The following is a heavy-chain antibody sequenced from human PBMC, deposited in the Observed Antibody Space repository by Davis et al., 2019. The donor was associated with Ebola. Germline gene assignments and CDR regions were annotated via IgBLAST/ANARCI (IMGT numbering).Heavy chain of an antibody. CDR3: AKDRTYHYYGMDV. CDR1: GFTFSSYG. CDR2: IWYDGSNK. D-gene: IGHD1-1*01. J-gene: IGHJ6*02. Sequence: PGGSLRLSCAASGFTFSSYGMHWVRQAPGKGLEWVAVIWYDGSNKYYADSVKGRFTISRDTSKNTLYLQMNSLRAEDTGVFYCAKDRTYHYYGMDVWGQGTTVTVSS. V-gene: IGHV3-30*02.